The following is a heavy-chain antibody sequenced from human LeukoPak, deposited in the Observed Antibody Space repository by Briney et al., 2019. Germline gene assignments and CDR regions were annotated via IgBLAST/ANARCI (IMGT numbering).Heavy chain of an antibody. CDR2: ISSSSSYI. D-gene: IGHD6-13*01. V-gene: IGHV3-21*01. CDR3: ARETAGWFDP. J-gene: IGHJ5*02. CDR1: GFTFSNAW. Sequence: GGSLRLSCAASGFTFSNAWMSWVRQAPGKGLEWVSSISSSSSYIYYADSVKGRFTISRDNAKNSLYLQMNSLRAEDTAVYYCARETAGWFDPWGQGTLVTVSS.